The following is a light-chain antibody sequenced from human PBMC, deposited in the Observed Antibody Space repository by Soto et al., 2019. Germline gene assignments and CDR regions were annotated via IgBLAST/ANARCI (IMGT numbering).Light chain of an antibody. Sequence: EIVLTQSPATLSLSPGERATLSCRASQSVTNYLAWYQQKPGQDRRLLIYDVSNRATGIPARFSGSGSGTDFILTISSLEPEDFAVYYWQQRSISSRTITFAQGTRLEIK. J-gene: IGKJ5*01. V-gene: IGKV3-11*01. CDR1: QSVTNY. CDR2: DVS. CDR3: QQRSISSRTIT.